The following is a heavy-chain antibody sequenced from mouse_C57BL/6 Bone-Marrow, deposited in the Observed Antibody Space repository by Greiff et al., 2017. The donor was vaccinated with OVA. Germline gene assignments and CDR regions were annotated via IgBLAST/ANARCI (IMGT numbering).Heavy chain of an antibody. CDR2: IYPGGGYT. CDR1: GYTFTNYW. Sequence: VKLMESGAELVRPGTSVKMSCKASGYTFTNYWIGWAKQRPGHGLEWIGDIYPGGGYTNYNEKFKGKATLTADKSSSTAYMQFSSLTSEDSAIYYCARSLYYSPFAYWGQGTLVTVSA. V-gene: IGHV1-63*01. CDR3: ARSLYYSPFAY. D-gene: IGHD2-12*01. J-gene: IGHJ3*01.